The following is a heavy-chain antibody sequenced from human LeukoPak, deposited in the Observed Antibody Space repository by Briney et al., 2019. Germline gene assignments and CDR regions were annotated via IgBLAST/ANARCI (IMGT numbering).Heavy chain of an antibody. Sequence: GTSLRLSCEASGFTFSTFPMHWVRQTPDKRLEWVAVISHDGRDTYYADSVKGRFAISRDNSKNTLYLQMNSLSPEDTAVVYCARVGRVSIYPSYMDVWGKGTTVTVSS. J-gene: IGHJ6*03. V-gene: IGHV3-30*09. CDR2: ISHDGRDT. CDR1: GFTFSTFP. CDR3: ARVGRVSIYPSYMDV. D-gene: IGHD6-6*01.